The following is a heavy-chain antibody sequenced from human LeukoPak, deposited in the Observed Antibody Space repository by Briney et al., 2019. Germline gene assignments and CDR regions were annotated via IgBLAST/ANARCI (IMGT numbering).Heavy chain of an antibody. D-gene: IGHD3-10*01. Sequence: SETLSLTCTVSGGSISSSSYYWGWIRQPPGKGLEWTGSIYYSGSTYYNPSLKSRVTISVDTSKNQFSLKLSSVTAADTAVYYCARFQRGMVRGATFDYWGQGTLVTVSS. CDR2: IYYSGST. V-gene: IGHV4-39*01. J-gene: IGHJ4*02. CDR1: GGSISSSSYY. CDR3: ARFQRGMVRGATFDY.